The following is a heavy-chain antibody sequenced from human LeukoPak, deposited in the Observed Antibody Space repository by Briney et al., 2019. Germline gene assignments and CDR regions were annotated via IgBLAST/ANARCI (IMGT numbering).Heavy chain of an antibody. V-gene: IGHV4-59*01. CDR2: IYYSGST. Sequence: SETLSLTCTVSGGSISTYYWSWIRQPPGKGLEWIAYIYYSGSTNYNPSLKSRVTISVDTSRNQFSLKLSSVTAADTAVYYCARGDYCAGDCYYLWGQGTLATVSS. D-gene: IGHD2-21*02. CDR1: GGSISTYY. J-gene: IGHJ5*02. CDR3: ARGDYCAGDCYYL.